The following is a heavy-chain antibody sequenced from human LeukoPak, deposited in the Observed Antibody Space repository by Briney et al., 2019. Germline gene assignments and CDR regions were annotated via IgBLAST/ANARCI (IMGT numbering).Heavy chain of an antibody. J-gene: IGHJ3*02. CDR3: AKDLASVYDAFNI. Sequence: GGSLRLSCAASGFTFDDYAMNWVRQAPGKGLEWVSLISGDGGRTFYADSVKGRFTISRDSSKNSLYLEMNSMRTEDTALYYCAKDLASVYDAFNIWGQGTMVTVSS. CDR2: ISGDGGRT. CDR1: GFTFDDYA. V-gene: IGHV3-43*02.